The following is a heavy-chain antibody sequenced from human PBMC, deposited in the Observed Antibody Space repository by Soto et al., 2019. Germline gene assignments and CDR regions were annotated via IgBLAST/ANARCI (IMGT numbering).Heavy chain of an antibody. CDR3: ASLTYYYDSSGYYWFDP. Sequence: ASVKVSCKASGYTFTSYGISWVRQAPGQGLEWMGWISAYNGNTNYAQKLQGRVTMTTDTSTSTAYMELRSLRSDDTAVYYCASLTYYYDSSGYYWFDPWGQGTLVTVYS. CDR1: GYTFTSYG. CDR2: ISAYNGNT. D-gene: IGHD3-22*01. J-gene: IGHJ5*02. V-gene: IGHV1-18*04.